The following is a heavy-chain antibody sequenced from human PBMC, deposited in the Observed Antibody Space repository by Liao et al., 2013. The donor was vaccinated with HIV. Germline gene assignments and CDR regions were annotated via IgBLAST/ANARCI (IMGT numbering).Heavy chain of an antibody. CDR3: AARITISGVAIPHALDV. D-gene: IGHD3-3*01. V-gene: IGHV4-4*07. Sequence: QMQLQESGPGLVKPSETLPSPALSLVAPSIITTGTGSGSPPGGTGVDWAYLYQWEHQLQPLLKSRVTMSVDTSKNQFSLKLTSVTAADTAVHYCAARITISGVAIPHALDVWAKDNGRRLF. CDR2: LYQWEH. J-gene: IGHJ3*01. CDR1: VAPSIITT.